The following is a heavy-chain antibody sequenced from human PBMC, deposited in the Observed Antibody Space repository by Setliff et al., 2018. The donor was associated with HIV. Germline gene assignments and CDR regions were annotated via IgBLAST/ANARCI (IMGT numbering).Heavy chain of an antibody. CDR3: ARGSPSTLRYFDWLFAKALADAFDI. V-gene: IGHV7-4-1*02. J-gene: IGHJ3*02. CDR2: INTSTGNP. D-gene: IGHD3-9*01. Sequence: ASVKVSCKASGYTFTSYAMNWVRQAPGQGLEWMGWINTSTGNPTYAQGFTGRFVFSLDTSVSTAYLQISSLKAEDTAVYYCARGSPSTLRYFDWLFAKALADAFDIWGQGTMVTVSS. CDR1: GYTFTSYA.